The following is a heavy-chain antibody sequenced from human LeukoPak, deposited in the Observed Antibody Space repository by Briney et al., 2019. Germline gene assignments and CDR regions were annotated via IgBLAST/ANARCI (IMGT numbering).Heavy chain of an antibody. CDR1: GASINSSY. CDR2: IYYNGNT. J-gene: IGHJ3*02. CDR3: VRGNYDNRGYSNAFDI. Sequence: PSGTLPLTCTVSGASINSSYWSWVRQPPGKRLEWIGFIYYNGNTNSNPSLKSRVTISADTSKNQFSLKLTSVTAADTAVYYCVRGNYDNRGYSNAFDIWGQGAMVTVSS. V-gene: IGHV4-59*01. D-gene: IGHD3-22*01.